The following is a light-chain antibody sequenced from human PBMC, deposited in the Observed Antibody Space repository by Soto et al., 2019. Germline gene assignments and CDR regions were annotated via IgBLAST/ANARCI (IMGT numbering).Light chain of an antibody. CDR3: QQRGNWPPVT. CDR1: QSIYDY. Sequence: EIVLTQSPATLSLSPGERATLSCRASQSIYDYLAWYQQKPGQPPRLLVYDASNRAAGIPARFSGSGSGTDFTLTISSLEPEDFAVYYCQQRGNWPPVTFGGGTKV. CDR2: DAS. J-gene: IGKJ4*01. V-gene: IGKV3-11*01.